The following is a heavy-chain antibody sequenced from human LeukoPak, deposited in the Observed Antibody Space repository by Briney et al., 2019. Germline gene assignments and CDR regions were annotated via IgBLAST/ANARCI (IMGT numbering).Heavy chain of an antibody. Sequence: GGSLRLSCAASGLTLSQVWMSWVRQAPGKGLEWVGRIKSKADGGTTDYAAPVSGRFPISRDDSKNTLFLHMNSLKTEDTAVYYCTEFNTRDAFEIWGRGTMVTVSS. CDR2: IKSKADGGTT. J-gene: IGHJ3*02. CDR3: TEFNTRDAFEI. D-gene: IGHD2-2*01. CDR1: GLTLSQVW. V-gene: IGHV3-15*01.